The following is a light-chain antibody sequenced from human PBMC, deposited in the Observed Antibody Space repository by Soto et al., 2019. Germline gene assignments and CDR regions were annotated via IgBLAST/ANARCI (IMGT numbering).Light chain of an antibody. Sequence: MVMTQSPATLSLSPGEGATLSCRASQSIGDNLAWYQQKPGQPPRLLIYGASTRAAGAPARFSGSGSGTEFTLTISSLQSEDFAVYYCQHHDNWPWTFGQGTKVEIK. CDR1: QSIGDN. V-gene: IGKV3-15*01. CDR2: GAS. CDR3: QHHDNWPWT. J-gene: IGKJ1*01.